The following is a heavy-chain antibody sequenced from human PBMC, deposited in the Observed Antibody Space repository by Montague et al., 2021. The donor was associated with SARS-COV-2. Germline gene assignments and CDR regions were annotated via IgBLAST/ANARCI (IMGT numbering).Heavy chain of an antibody. CDR2: IDWDDDK. CDR1: GFSLSTSGMC. D-gene: IGHD3-9*01. CDR3: ARDILTGYLYGMEV. J-gene: IGHJ6*01. Sequence: PALVKPTQTLTLTCTFSGFSLSTSGMCVSWIRQPPGKALEWLALIDWDDDKCYSTSLKTRLTISKDTSKNQVVLTMTNMDPVDTATYYCARDILTGYLYGMEVWGQGTTVTVAS. V-gene: IGHV2-70*01.